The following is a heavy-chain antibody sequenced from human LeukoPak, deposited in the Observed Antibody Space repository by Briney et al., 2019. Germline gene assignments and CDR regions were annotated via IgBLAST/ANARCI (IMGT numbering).Heavy chain of an antibody. V-gene: IGHV1-8*02. CDR1: GYTFTSYG. CDR2: MNPNSGNT. Sequence: EASVKVSCKASGYTFTSYGISWVRQAPGQGLEWMGWMNPNSGNTCYAQKFQGRVTMTRNTSISTAYMELSSLRSEDTAVYYCARVGSWGSSHGMDVWGQGTTVTVSS. J-gene: IGHJ6*02. D-gene: IGHD2-15*01. CDR3: ARVGSWGSSHGMDV.